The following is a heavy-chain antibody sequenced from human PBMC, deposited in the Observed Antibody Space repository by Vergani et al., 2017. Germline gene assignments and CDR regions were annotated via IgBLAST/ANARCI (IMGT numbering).Heavy chain of an antibody. CDR1: GYTFTSYY. V-gene: IGHV1-46*01. Sequence: QVQLVQSGAEVKKPGASVKVSCQASGYTFTSYYIHWVRQAPGQGLEWMGVINPSGGSTNYAQNFQGRVTMTRDTSTSTVFMELSSLRSEDTAVYYCAWGCGSTSCYKRGEDWFDPWGQGTLVTVSS. D-gene: IGHD2-2*02. CDR3: AWGCGSTSCYKRGEDWFDP. CDR2: INPSGGST. J-gene: IGHJ5*02.